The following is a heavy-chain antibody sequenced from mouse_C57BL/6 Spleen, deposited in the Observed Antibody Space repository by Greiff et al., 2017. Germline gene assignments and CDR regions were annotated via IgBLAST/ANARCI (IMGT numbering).Heavy chain of an antibody. Sequence: QVQLQQSGAELVRPGASVTLSCKASGYTFTDYEMHWVKQTPVHGLEWIGAIDPETGGTAYNQKFKGKAILTADKSSSTAYMELRSLTSEDSAVYYCTTVVATGYFDVWGTGTTVTVSS. D-gene: IGHD1-1*01. V-gene: IGHV1-15*01. CDR3: TTVVATGYFDV. J-gene: IGHJ1*03. CDR1: GYTFTDYE. CDR2: IDPETGGT.